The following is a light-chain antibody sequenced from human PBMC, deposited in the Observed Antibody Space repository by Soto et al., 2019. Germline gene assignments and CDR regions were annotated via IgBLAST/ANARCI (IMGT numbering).Light chain of an antibody. V-gene: IGKV3-15*01. CDR2: DVS. CDR3: QQYNNWPFS. CDR1: QGVTTN. Sequence: EIIMTQSPGTLSVSPGERAPLSCRAAQGVTTNFAWYQQKSGPSPKLLIYDVSNRATGVPARFSGSGAETDFTLTISGLRSEDSAVYFCQQYNNWPFSFGQGTRLEI. J-gene: IGKJ5*01.